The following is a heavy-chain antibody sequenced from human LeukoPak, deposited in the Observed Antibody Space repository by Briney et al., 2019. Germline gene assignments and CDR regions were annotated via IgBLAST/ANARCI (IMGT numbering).Heavy chain of an antibody. J-gene: IGHJ4*02. CDR2: INPSGGRT. V-gene: IGHV1-46*01. D-gene: IGHD3-9*01. CDR1: GYTFTSYY. Sequence: ASXKVSCKASGYTFTSYYMHWVRQAPGQGREWMGIINPSGGRTSYAQKFQGTVTMTRDTSTSTVYMELSSLRSEDTAVYYCARALDGLKDYWGQGTLVTVSS. CDR3: ARALDGLKDY.